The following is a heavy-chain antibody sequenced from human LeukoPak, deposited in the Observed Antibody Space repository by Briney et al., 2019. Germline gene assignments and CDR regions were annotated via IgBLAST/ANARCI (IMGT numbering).Heavy chain of an antibody. V-gene: IGHV5-51*01. CDR3: ARGPLTMTRGFDP. D-gene: IGHD4-17*01. Sequence: GESLKISCKGSGYSFTSYWIGWVRQMPGKGLEGMGIIYPGDSDTRYSPSFQGQVTISADKSISTAYLQWSSLKASDTAMYYCARGPLTMTRGFDPWGQGTLVTVSS. J-gene: IGHJ5*02. CDR2: IYPGDSDT. CDR1: GYSFTSYW.